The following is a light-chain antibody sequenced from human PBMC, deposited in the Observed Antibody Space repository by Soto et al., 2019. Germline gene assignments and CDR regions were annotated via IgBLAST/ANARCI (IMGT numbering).Light chain of an antibody. J-gene: IGKJ1*01. CDR2: GAS. Sequence: DIQMTQSPSSLSASVGDRVTITCRASQTITTYLNWYQQKPGKAPKLLIYGASSLQSGVPSRFTGSGSGTDFTLTISSLQPEEFATYHCQQSHSTPWTFGQGTKVEIK. CDR3: QQSHSTPWT. CDR1: QTITTY. V-gene: IGKV1-39*01.